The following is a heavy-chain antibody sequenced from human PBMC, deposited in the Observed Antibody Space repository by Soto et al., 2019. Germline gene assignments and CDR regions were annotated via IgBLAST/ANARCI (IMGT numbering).Heavy chain of an antibody. D-gene: IGHD6-19*01. Sequence: GASVKVSCKASGYVFISFGISWVRQAPGQGLEWMGWISVHSGDTNYAQKLQGRVTMTTDTSTSTAYMELRSLRSDDTAVYYCARAVAVTGVAFNIWGQGTMVTVSS. CDR2: ISVHSGDT. V-gene: IGHV1-18*01. CDR3: ARAVAVTGVAFNI. CDR1: GYVFISFG. J-gene: IGHJ3*02.